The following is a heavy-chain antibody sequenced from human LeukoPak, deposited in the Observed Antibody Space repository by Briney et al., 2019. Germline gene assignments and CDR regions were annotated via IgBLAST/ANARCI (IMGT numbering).Heavy chain of an antibody. D-gene: IGHD3-22*01. CDR1: GYTFTSYG. CDR3: ARDYYDSGGYYYVAWAGHYYFDY. V-gene: IGHV1-18*01. J-gene: IGHJ4*02. CDR2: ISAYNGNT. Sequence: ASVKVSCKASGYTFTSYGISWVRQAPGQGLEWMGWISAYNGNTNYAQKLQGRVTVTTDTSTSTAYMELRSLTSDDTAVYYCARDYYDSGGYYYVAWAGHYYFDYWGQGTLVTVSS.